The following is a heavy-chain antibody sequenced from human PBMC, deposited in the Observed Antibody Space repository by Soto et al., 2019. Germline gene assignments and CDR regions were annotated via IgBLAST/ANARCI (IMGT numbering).Heavy chain of an antibody. CDR2: INHSGST. CDR1: GGSFSGYY. D-gene: IGHD3-22*01. Sequence: QVQLQQSGAGLLKPSETLSLTCAVYGGSFSGYYWSWIRQPPGKGLEWIGEINHSGSTNYNHTLTRRVTKSADTSENQFAQKLASVAAADTAVYYCARILSYSSGLKGWFDPWGQGTLVTVSS. J-gene: IGHJ5*02. CDR3: ARILSYSSGLKGWFDP. V-gene: IGHV4-34*01.